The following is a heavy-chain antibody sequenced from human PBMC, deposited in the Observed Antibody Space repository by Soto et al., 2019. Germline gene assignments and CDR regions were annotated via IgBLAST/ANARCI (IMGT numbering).Heavy chain of an antibody. D-gene: IGHD5-12*01. V-gene: IGHV3-33*01. Sequence: QVQLVESGGGVVQPGRSLRLSCAASGFTFSSYGMHWVRQAPGKGLEWVAVIWYDGSNKYYADSVKGRFTISRDNSKNTLYPQINSLSAEDTAGYYCARWGMVATITGEWYYHYGMDVWGQGRTVTVSS. CDR3: ARWGMVATITGEWYYHYGMDV. CDR2: IWYDGSNK. J-gene: IGHJ6*02. CDR1: GFTFSSYG.